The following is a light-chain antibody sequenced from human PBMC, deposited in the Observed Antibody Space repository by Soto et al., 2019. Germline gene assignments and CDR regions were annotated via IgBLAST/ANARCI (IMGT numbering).Light chain of an antibody. CDR2: WAS. Sequence: DIVLTQSPDSLAVSLGERATINCKSSQNVIHESNSKNFLAWYQQKPGQPPKLLMYWASTRESGVPDRFSGSGSGTDFTLTISSLQAEDVAVYYCQQYHTPPLTFGGGTKVEIK. V-gene: IGKV4-1*01. J-gene: IGKJ4*01. CDR1: QNVIHESNSKNF. CDR3: QQYHTPPLT.